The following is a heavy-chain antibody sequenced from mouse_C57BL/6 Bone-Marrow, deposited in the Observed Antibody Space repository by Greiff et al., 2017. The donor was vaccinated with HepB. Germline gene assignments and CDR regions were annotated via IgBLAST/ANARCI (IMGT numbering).Heavy chain of an antibody. D-gene: IGHD2-4*01. CDR3: ARHVFVITDYFDY. Sequence: EVQGVESGGDLVKPGGSLKLSCAASGFTFSSYGMSWVRQTPDKRLEWVATISSGGSYTYYPDSVKGRFTISRDNAKNTLYLQMSSLKSEDTAMYYCARHVFVITDYFDYWGQGTTLTVSS. CDR1: GFTFSSYG. J-gene: IGHJ2*01. CDR2: ISSGGSYT. V-gene: IGHV5-6*01.